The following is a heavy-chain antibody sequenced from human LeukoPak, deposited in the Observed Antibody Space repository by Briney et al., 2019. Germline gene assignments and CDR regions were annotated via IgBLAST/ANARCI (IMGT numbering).Heavy chain of an antibody. D-gene: IGHD1-26*01. J-gene: IGHJ3*02. V-gene: IGHV4-39*02. CDR3: ARLGYSGSYYERVLEI. Sequence: PSETLSLTCAVSGASMRYSSYFWGWIRQPPGKGLEWIGSVYYSGDTFYNPSLKRRASISLDASKSHFSLRLTSVTAADTAMYYCARLGYSGSYYERVLEIWGQGTMVTVSS. CDR2: VYYSGDT. CDR1: GASMRYSSYF.